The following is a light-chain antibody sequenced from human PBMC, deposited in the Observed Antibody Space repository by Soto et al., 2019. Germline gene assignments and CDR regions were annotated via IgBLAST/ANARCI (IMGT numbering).Light chain of an antibody. V-gene: IGLV2-14*01. Sequence: QSVLTQPASVSGSPGQSITISCTGTSSDVGGYKYVSWYQQYPGKAPKLMIYDVSNRPSGVSNRFSGSKSGNTASLTISGLPAEDEAAYYCSSYTSSSLYVFGTGTKVTVL. CDR1: SSDVGGYKY. CDR3: SSYTSSSLYV. J-gene: IGLJ1*01. CDR2: DVS.